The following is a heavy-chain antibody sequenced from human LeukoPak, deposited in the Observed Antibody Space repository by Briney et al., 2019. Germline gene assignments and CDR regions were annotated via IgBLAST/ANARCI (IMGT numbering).Heavy chain of an antibody. Sequence: AETLSLTCAVYGGSFSGYDWTWLRQPPGKGLQWIGEINHSGTTNYNPPLKSRVTISVDTSQNQFSLKLSSVTAADTAVYYCARARGIVVVVAEDCYFDYWGEGTLVAVSS. V-gene: IGHV4-34*01. CDR1: GGSFSGYD. CDR3: ARARGIVVVVAEDCYFDY. D-gene: IGHD2-15*01. CDR2: INHSGTT. J-gene: IGHJ4*02.